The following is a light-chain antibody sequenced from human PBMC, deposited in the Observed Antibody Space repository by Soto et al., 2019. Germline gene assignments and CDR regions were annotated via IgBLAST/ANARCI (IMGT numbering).Light chain of an antibody. CDR2: AAS. V-gene: IGKV1-39*01. J-gene: IGKJ1*01. CDR1: QGISTY. CDR3: QESYSTTWT. Sequence: DIQMTQSPSSLSASVGDRVTITCRASQGISTYLNWYQQKPGKAPKLLIYAASSLQSGVPSRFSGSGSETDFTLTISSLQPEDFATYSCQESYSTTWTVVHGTPVE.